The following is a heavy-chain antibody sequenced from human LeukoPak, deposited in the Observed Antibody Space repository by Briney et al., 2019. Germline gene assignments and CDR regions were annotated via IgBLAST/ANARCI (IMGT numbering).Heavy chain of an antibody. CDR1: GGTFSSYA. J-gene: IGHJ4*02. CDR3: ARDLGDSGYDLSET. D-gene: IGHD5-12*01. CDR2: VIPIFGTA. Sequence: SVKVSCKASGGTFSSYAISWVRQAPGQGLEWMGGVIPIFGTANYAQKFQGRVTITADESTSTAYMELSSLRSEDTAVYYCARDLGDSGYDLSETWGQRTLVTVSS. V-gene: IGHV1-69*13.